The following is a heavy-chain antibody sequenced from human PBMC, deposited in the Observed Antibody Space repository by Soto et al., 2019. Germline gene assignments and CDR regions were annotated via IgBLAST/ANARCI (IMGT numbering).Heavy chain of an antibody. CDR3: TTGLTYYYDSSGYYWAGGMDV. CDR2: IKSKSDGETT. CDR1: GFTFSNAW. Sequence: GGSLRLSCAASGFTFSNAWTNWVRQAPGKGLEWVGRIKSKSDGETTDYAAPVKGRFTISRDDSKNTLYLQMNSLKTEDTAVYYCTTGLTYYYDSSGYYWAGGMDVWGQGITVTVSS. J-gene: IGHJ6*02. D-gene: IGHD3-22*01. V-gene: IGHV3-15*01.